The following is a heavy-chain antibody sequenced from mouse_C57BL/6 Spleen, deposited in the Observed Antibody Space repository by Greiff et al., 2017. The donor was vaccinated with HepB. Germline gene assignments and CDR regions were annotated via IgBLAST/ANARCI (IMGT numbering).Heavy chain of an antibody. V-gene: IGHV1-80*01. J-gene: IGHJ2*01. CDR2: IYPGDGDT. CDR1: GYAFSSYW. Sequence: VQLQESGAELVKPGASVTISCKASGYAFSSYWMNWVKQRPGKGLEWIGQIYPGDGDTNYNGKFKGKATLTADKSSSTAYMKLSSLTSEDSAVYFCARLENGGSSPFDYWGQGTTLTVSS. CDR3: ARLENGGSSPFDY. D-gene: IGHD1-1*01.